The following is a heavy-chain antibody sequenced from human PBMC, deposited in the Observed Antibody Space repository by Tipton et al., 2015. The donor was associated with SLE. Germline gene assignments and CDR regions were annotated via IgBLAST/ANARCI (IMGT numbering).Heavy chain of an antibody. CDR1: GASISTYY. CDR3: ARAPTYSSGWFDY. J-gene: IGHJ4*02. V-gene: IGHV4-59*01. D-gene: IGHD6-19*01. CDR2: MRHSGIT. Sequence: TLSLTCSVSGASISTYYWGWIRQAPGRGLEWVGCMRHSGITNYNPSLKSRVTMSVDTSKNQLSLKLSSVTAADTAVYYCARAPTYSSGWFDYWGQGTLVTVSS.